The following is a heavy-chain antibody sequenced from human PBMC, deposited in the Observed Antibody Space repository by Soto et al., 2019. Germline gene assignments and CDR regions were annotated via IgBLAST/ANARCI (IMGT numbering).Heavy chain of an antibody. J-gene: IGHJ6*02. CDR1: GGTFSSYA. CDR2: IIPIFGTA. D-gene: IGHD3-10*01. CDR3: ARRLADYYGSGRVSMDV. V-gene: IGHV1-69*06. Sequence: GASVKVSCKASGGTFSSYAISWVRQAPGQGLEWMGGIIPIFGTANYAQKFQGRVTITADKSTSTAYMELSSLRSEDTAVYYCARRLADYYGSGRVSMDVWGQGTTVTVSS.